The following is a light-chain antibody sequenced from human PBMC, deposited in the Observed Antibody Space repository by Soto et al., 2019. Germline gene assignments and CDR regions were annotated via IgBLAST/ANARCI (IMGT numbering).Light chain of an antibody. CDR3: TSYAGGNNV. J-gene: IGLJ1*01. CDR1: SSDVGGYNY. CDR2: EVN. Sequence: QSVLTQPPSASGSPGQSVTISCTGTSSDVGGYNYVSWYQQHPGKVPKLMVYEVNKRPPGVPDRFSGSKSGNTASLTVSGLQVEDEADYYCTSYAGGNNVFGTGTKLTVL. V-gene: IGLV2-8*01.